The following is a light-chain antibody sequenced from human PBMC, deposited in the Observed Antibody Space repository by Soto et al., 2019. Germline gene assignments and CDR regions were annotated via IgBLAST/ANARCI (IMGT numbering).Light chain of an antibody. Sequence: EIVLTQSPGTLSLSPGETATLSCRASQSVSSGYLAWYQQKPGQPPRLIIYNTSHRAAGIPDRFSGSGSETDFTLTISRLEPADFAVYYCQQYGSSPLYSFGQGTKVEIK. CDR3: QQYGSSPLYS. CDR2: NTS. V-gene: IGKV3-20*01. CDR1: QSVSSGY. J-gene: IGKJ2*03.